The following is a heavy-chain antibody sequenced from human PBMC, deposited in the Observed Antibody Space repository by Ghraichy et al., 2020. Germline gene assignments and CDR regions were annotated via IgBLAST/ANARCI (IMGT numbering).Heavy chain of an antibody. CDR1: GYTFTSYD. CDR2: MNPNSGNT. D-gene: IGHD3-22*01. CDR3: ARLVPVVVVTSNWFDP. J-gene: IGHJ5*02. V-gene: IGHV1-8*01. Sequence: ASVKVSCKASGYTFTSYDINWVRQATGQGLEWMGWMNPNSGNTGYAQKFQGRVTMTRNTSISTAYMELSSLRSEDTAVYYCARLVPVVVVTSNWFDPWCQGTLVTVSS.